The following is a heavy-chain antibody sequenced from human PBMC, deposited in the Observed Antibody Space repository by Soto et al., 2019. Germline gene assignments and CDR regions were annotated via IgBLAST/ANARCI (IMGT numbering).Heavy chain of an antibody. Sequence: GGLLRLSCAASGFTFSSYSMNWVRQAPGKGLEWVSSISSSSSYIYYADSVKGRFTISRDNAKNSLYLQMNSLRAEDTAVYYCGGAAPYGSGTIDYWGQGTLVTVSS. CDR2: ISSSSSYI. CDR1: GFTFSSYS. V-gene: IGHV3-21*01. J-gene: IGHJ4*02. D-gene: IGHD3-10*01. CDR3: GGAAPYGSGTIDY.